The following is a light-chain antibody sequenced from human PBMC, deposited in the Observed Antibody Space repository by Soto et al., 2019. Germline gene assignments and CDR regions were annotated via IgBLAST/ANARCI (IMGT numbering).Light chain of an antibody. Sequence: EIVLMQSPSTLSLSPGERATLSCRASQSVSSTFLSWYQQKPGQAPRLLIFDVSNRATGIPDRFSGSGSGTDFTLTISRLEPEDFAVYFCQQYGNLPFTFGQGTKLEI. CDR2: DVS. J-gene: IGKJ2*01. V-gene: IGKV3-20*01. CDR3: QQYGNLPFT. CDR1: QSVSSTF.